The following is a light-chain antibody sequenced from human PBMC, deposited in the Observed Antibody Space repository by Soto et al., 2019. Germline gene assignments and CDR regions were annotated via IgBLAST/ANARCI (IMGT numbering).Light chain of an antibody. CDR1: QGIRNC. CDR3: QQSASWPWT. CDR2: GAS. J-gene: IGKJ1*01. V-gene: IGKV3-15*01. Sequence: EIVMTQSPATLSVSPGERATLSCRASQGIRNCLAWYQQKPGQAPRLLISGASTRATGIPARFSGSGSGTDFTLTISSLQSEDFAVYYCQQSASWPWTFGQGTKVEIK.